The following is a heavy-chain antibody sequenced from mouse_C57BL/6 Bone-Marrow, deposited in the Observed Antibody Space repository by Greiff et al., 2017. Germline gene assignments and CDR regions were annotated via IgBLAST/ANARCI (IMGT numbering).Heavy chain of an antibody. CDR3: ARFLYDYGGGWYFDV. V-gene: IGHV1-69*01. CDR2: IDPSDSYT. D-gene: IGHD2-4*01. CDR1: GYTFTSYW. Sequence: QVQLQQPGAELVMPGASVKLSCKASGYTFTSYWMHWVKQRPGQGLEWIGEIDPSDSYTNYNQKFKGKSTLTVDKSSSTAYMQLSSLTSEDSAVYYCARFLYDYGGGWYFDVWGTGTTVTVSS. J-gene: IGHJ1*03.